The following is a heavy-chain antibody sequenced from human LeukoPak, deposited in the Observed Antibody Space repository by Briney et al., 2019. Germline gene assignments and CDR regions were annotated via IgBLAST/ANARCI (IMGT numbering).Heavy chain of an antibody. J-gene: IGHJ4*02. CDR2: IYYSGST. CDR1: GGSISSYY. CDR3: ASLAVAGLSEGY. V-gene: IGHV4-59*08. D-gene: IGHD6-19*01. Sequence: SETLSLTCTVSGGSISSYYWSWIRQPPGKGLEWIGYIYYSGSTNYNPSLKSRVTISVDTSRNQFSLELSSVTAADTAVYYCASLAVAGLSEGYWGQGTLVIVSS.